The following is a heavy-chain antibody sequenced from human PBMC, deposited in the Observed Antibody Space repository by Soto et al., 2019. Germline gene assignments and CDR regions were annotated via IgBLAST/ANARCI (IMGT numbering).Heavy chain of an antibody. CDR1: GYSISSGYY. V-gene: IGHV4-38-2*02. J-gene: IGHJ6*02. Sequence: SEKLSLTCAVSGYSISSGYYWGWIRQPPGKGLEWIGSIYHSGSTYYNPSLKSRVTISVDTSKNQFSLKLSSVTAADTAVYYCARDSSSWYEAYYYGMDVWGQGTTVT. CDR2: IYHSGST. D-gene: IGHD6-13*01. CDR3: ARDSSSWYEAYYYGMDV.